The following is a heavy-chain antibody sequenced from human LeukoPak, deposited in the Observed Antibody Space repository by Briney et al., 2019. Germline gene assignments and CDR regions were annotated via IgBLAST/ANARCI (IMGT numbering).Heavy chain of an antibody. CDR2: IYWNGDST. CDR1: GFTFDDYD. Sequence: GGSLRLSCAASGFTFDDYDMSWVRQVPGKGLEWVSGIYWNGDSTGYADSVKGRFTISKDNAKNSLYLQMNSLRAEDTALYHCARNNGMDVWGQGTTVIVSS. V-gene: IGHV3-20*01. CDR3: ARNNGMDV. J-gene: IGHJ6*02.